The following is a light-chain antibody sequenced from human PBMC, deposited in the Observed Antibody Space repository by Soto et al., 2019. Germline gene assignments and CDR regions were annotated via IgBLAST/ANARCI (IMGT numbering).Light chain of an antibody. CDR3: LSFTSSFTYI. CDR2: EVT. V-gene: IGLV2-14*01. Sequence: QSVLTQPASVSGSPVQSITISCTGTSSDVGGYNYVSWYQHHPGKAPKPMIYEVTNRPSGVSIRFSGSKSGTTASLTISGLQAEDEGDYYCLSFTSSFTYIFGTGTKVTVL. J-gene: IGLJ1*01. CDR1: SSDVGGYNY.